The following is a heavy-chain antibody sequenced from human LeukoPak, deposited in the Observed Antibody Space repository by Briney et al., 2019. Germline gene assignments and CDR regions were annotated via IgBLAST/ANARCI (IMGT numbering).Heavy chain of an antibody. V-gene: IGHV3-21*01. CDR1: GFTFSSYS. J-gene: IGHJ3*02. CDR3: ARDTGRAPSEDDAFDI. CDR2: ISSSSSYT. D-gene: IGHD3-10*01. Sequence: PGGSLRLSCAASGFTFSSYSMNWVRQAPGKGLEWVSSISSSSSYTYYADSVKGRFTISRDNSKNSLYLQMDSLRAEDTAVYYCARDTGRAPSEDDAFDIWGQGTMVTVSS.